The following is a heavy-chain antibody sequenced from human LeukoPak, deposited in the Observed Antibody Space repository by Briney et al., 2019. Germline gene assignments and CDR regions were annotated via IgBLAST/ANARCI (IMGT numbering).Heavy chain of an antibody. CDR3: ARVLSPRQYYYDSSGPRRFDY. V-gene: IGHV4-34*01. Sequence: SETLSLACAVCGGSFSGYYWSWIRQPPGTGLEWIGEINHSGSTNYNPSLKSRVTISVDTSKNQFSLKLSSVTAADTAVYYCARVLSPRQYYYDSSGPRRFDYWGQGTLVTVSS. D-gene: IGHD3-22*01. J-gene: IGHJ4*02. CDR1: GGSFSGYY. CDR2: INHSGST.